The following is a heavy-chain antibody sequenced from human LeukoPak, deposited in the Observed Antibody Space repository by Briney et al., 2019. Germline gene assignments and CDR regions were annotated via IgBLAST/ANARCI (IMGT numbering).Heavy chain of an antibody. J-gene: IGHJ6*02. CDR2: MNPNSGNT. CDR1: GYTFTSYD. V-gene: IGHV1-8*01. D-gene: IGHD2-15*01. CDR3: ARANGGSYYYGMDV. Sequence: GASVKVSCKASGYTFTSYDINWVRQATGQGLEWMGWMNPNSGNTGYAQKFQGRVTMTRNTSISTAYMELSSLRSEDTAVYYCARANGGSYYYGMDVWGQGTTVTVSS.